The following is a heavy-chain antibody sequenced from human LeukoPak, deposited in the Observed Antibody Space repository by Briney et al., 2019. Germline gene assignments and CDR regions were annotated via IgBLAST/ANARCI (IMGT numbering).Heavy chain of an antibody. J-gene: IGHJ3*02. CDR1: AYTFSYNY. D-gene: IGHD2-21*02. CDR3: AREFIRLTDFDI. CDR2: INPHSGGT. V-gene: IGHV1-2*02. Sequence: ASVSVSCKASAYTFSYNYIHLVRQAPGQGLEWMGWINPHSGGTNYGENFQGRVTFTRDTSISTAEMDLSGLKSGATAVNSSAREFIRLTDFDIWGQGTMVTVSS.